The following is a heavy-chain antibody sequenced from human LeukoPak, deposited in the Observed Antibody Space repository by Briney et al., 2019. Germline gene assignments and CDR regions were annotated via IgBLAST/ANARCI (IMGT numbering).Heavy chain of an antibody. Sequence: SVKVSCKASGGTFSSYAISWVRQAPGQGLEWMGGIIPIFGTANYAQKFQGRVTITADESTSTAYMELSSLRSEDTAVYYCARDPRYCSSTSCYRSYYYYGVDVWGQGTTVTVSS. CDR2: IIPIFGTA. J-gene: IGHJ6*02. CDR1: GGTFSSYA. CDR3: ARDPRYCSSTSCYRSYYYYGVDV. D-gene: IGHD2-2*02. V-gene: IGHV1-69*13.